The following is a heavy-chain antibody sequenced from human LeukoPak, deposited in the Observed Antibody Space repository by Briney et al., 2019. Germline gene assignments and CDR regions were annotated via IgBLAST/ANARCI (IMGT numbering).Heavy chain of an antibody. Sequence: PGGSPRLSCAASAFTFSGYSMNWVRQAPGKGLEWVSYISPSATTIYYADSVKGRFTISRDNAKNSLYLQMNSLRAEDTAVYYRAREYSSSSGRSSDYWGQGTLVTVSS. D-gene: IGHD6-6*01. CDR3: AREYSSSSGRSSDY. CDR2: ISPSATTI. J-gene: IGHJ4*02. CDR1: AFTFSGYS. V-gene: IGHV3-48*01.